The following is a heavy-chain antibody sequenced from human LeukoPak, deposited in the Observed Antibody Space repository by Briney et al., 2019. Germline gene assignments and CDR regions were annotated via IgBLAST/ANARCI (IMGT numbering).Heavy chain of an antibody. Sequence: GRSLRLSCAASGFTFSSYAMHWVRQAPGKGLEWVAVISYDGSNKYYADSVKGRFTISRDNSKNTLYLQMNSLRAEDTAVHYCARVGLYDSSGYLDYWGQGTLVTVSS. CDR1: GFTFSSYA. CDR3: ARVGLYDSSGYLDY. CDR2: ISYDGSNK. V-gene: IGHV3-30*04. J-gene: IGHJ4*02. D-gene: IGHD3-22*01.